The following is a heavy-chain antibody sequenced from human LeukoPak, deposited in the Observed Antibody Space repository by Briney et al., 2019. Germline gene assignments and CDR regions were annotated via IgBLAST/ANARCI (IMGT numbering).Heavy chain of an antibody. J-gene: IGHJ4*02. CDR1: GFTFSSYW. CDR3: ARGPTYYYDSSGYFY. Sequence: GGSLRLSCAASGFTFSSYWMHWVRQAPGKGLVWVSRINSDGSSTSYADSVKGRFTISRDSAKNTLYLQMNSLRAEDTAVYYCARGPTYYYDSSGYFYWGQGTLVTVSS. D-gene: IGHD3-22*01. CDR2: INSDGSST. V-gene: IGHV3-74*01.